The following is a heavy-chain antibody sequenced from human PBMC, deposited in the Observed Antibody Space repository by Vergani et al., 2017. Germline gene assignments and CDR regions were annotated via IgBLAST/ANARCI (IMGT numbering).Heavy chain of an antibody. CDR2: ISSSGSTI. CDR1: GFTFSDYY. Sequence: QVQLVESGGGLVKPGGSLRLSCAASGFTFSDYYMSWIRQAPGKGLEWVSYISSSGSTIYYADSVKGRFTISRDNSKNTLYLQMNSLRAEDTAVYYCAKDRAYYNGNVKIDYWGQGTLVTVSS. V-gene: IGHV3-11*01. D-gene: IGHD1-1*01. J-gene: IGHJ4*02. CDR3: AKDRAYYNGNVKIDY.